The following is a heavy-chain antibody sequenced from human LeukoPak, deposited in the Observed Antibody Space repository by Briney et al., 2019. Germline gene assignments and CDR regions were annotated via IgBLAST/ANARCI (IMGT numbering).Heavy chain of an antibody. J-gene: IGHJ4*02. CDR2: IKQDGSEK. CDR1: GFTFSSYR. CDR3: ARDTRTFDY. V-gene: IGHV3-7*01. D-gene: IGHD1-26*01. Sequence: GGSLRLSCAASGFTFSSYRMNWVRQAPGKGLEWVANIKQDGSEKYYVDSVKGRFTISRDNAKNSLFLQMYSLRADDTAVYYCARDTRTFDYWGQGTLVTVSS.